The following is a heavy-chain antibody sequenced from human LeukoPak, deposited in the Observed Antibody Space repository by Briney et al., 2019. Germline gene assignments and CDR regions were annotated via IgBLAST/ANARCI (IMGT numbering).Heavy chain of an antibody. CDR3: ARDSPVGPPPMGEIYCGGDCRTQHSHIDY. V-gene: IGHV1-18*01. J-gene: IGHJ4*02. D-gene: IGHD2-21*02. CDR1: GYTFTSYG. CDR2: ISAYNGNT. Sequence: RASVKVSCKASGYTFTSYGISWVRQAPGQGLEWMGWISAYNGNTNYAQKFQGRVTMTRDTSTSTVYMELRSLRSDDTAVYYCARDSPVGPPPMGEIYCGGDCRTQHSHIDYWGQGTLVTVSS.